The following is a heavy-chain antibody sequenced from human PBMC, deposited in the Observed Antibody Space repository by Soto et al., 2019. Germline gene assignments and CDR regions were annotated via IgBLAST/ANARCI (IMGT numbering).Heavy chain of an antibody. J-gene: IGHJ3*02. CDR1: GYTFTASY. CDR3: ARDSGHYYRSDAFDK. CDR2: IDPSGGST. Sequence: ASVKFSCKASGYTFTASYMHWVRQAPGQGLEWMGIIDPSGGSTSYSQKFQGRVTMTRDTSTSTVYMELNSLRSEDTAVFYCARDSGHYYRSDAFDKWGQGTMVTVSS. V-gene: IGHV1-46*01. D-gene: IGHD1-26*01.